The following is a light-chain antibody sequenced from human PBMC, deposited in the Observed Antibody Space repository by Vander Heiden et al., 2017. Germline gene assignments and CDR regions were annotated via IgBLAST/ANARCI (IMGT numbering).Light chain of an antibody. CDR2: WAS. V-gene: IGKV4-1*01. J-gene: IGKJ2*01. Sequence: DIVMTQSPNSLAVSLGERATINCKSSQSLLYINNKDYLAWYQQIPGQPPKLLITWASTRESGVPDRFSASGSGTDFTLTINSLQTEDVGVYYCRQYFHTPHTFGQGTRLEI. CDR1: QSLLYINNKDY. CDR3: RQYFHTPHT.